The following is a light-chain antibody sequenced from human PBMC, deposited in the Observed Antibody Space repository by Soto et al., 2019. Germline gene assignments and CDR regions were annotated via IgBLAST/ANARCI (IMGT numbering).Light chain of an antibody. CDR1: SSDVGLYDY. J-gene: IGLJ1*01. CDR2: EVT. Sequence: QSVLTQPPSASGSPGQSVTISCTGTSSDVGLYDYVSWYQQHPGKVPKLLIYEVTQRPSGVPDRFSGSKSGNTASLTVSGLQAEDEADYYCSSYGGNSNYVFGTGNKVNV. V-gene: IGLV2-8*01. CDR3: SSYGGNSNYV.